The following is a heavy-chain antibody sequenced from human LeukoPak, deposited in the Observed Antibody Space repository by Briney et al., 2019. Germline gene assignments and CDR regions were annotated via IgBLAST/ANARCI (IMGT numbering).Heavy chain of an antibody. Sequence: SETLSLTCAVYGGSFSGYYWSWIRQPPGKRLEWIGEINHSGSTNYNPSLKSRVTISVDTSKNQFSLKLSSVTAADTAVYYCARGLRLLWFGELCWFDPWGQGTLVTVSS. V-gene: IGHV4-34*01. CDR1: GGSFSGYY. J-gene: IGHJ5*02. CDR3: ARGLRLLWFGELCWFDP. D-gene: IGHD3-10*01. CDR2: INHSGST.